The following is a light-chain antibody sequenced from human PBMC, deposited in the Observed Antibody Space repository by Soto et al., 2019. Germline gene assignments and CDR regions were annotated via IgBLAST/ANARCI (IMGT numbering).Light chain of an antibody. Sequence: DIQMTQSPSPLSASVGAKVTITGRASQRIISWWAWDQRKPGKAPKLLIYKASSLESGVPSRFSGSGSGTEFTLTISSLQPDDFATYYCQQYNSYSPLMYTFGQGTKLEIK. J-gene: IGKJ2*01. V-gene: IGKV1-5*03. CDR1: QRIISW. CDR3: QQYNSYSPLMYT. CDR2: KAS.